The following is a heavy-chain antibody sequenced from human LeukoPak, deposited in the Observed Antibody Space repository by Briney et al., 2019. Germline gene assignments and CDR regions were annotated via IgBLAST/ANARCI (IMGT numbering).Heavy chain of an antibody. Sequence: GGSLRRSCAASGFTLSSYWMHWVRQAPGKGLVWVSRINSDGSSTNYADSVKGRFTISRDNAKNTLYLQMNSLRAEDTAVYYCARTTHNNGPYYGITWGQGTLVTVSS. D-gene: IGHD3-22*01. V-gene: IGHV3-74*01. J-gene: IGHJ4*02. CDR3: ARTTHNNGPYYGIT. CDR1: GFTLSSYW. CDR2: INSDGSST.